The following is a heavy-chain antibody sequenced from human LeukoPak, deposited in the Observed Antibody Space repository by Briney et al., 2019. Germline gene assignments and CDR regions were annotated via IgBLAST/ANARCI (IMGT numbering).Heavy chain of an antibody. J-gene: IGHJ4*02. Sequence: ASVKVSCKASGYTFTSYDINWVRQATGRGLEWMGWISAYNGNTNYAQRLQGRVTMTTDTSTSTAYMELRSLRSDDTAVYYCARERAAAAGLDYWGQGTLVTVSS. V-gene: IGHV1-18*01. CDR1: GYTFTSYD. CDR2: ISAYNGNT. CDR3: ARERAAAAGLDY. D-gene: IGHD6-13*01.